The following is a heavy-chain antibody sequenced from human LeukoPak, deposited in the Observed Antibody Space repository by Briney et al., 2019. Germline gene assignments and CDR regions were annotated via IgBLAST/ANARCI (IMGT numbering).Heavy chain of an antibody. J-gene: IGHJ4*02. D-gene: IGHD3-16*01. CDR3: AREDMITFGAFDY. Sequence: GGSLRLSCAASGFTVSSNYVSWVRQAPGKGLEWVSVIYSGGSTYYADSVKGRFTISRDNSKNTLYLQMNSLRAEDTAVYYCAREDMITFGAFDYWGQGTLVTVSS. CDR2: IYSGGST. V-gene: IGHV3-66*01. CDR1: GFTVSSNY.